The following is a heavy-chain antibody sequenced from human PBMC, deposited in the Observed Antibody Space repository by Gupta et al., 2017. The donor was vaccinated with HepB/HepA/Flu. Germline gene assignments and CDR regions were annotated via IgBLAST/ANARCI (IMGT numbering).Heavy chain of an antibody. CDR1: GYPLITYG. V-gene: IGHV1-18*01. D-gene: IGHD2-15*01. CDR3: ARLVCSGDRCYPLYDTDV. CDR2: ISTYNNPT. Sequence: QFQLVQSGAEVNRPVASVKVSCKDSGYPLITYGINWVRQAPERGLGGMGWISTYNNPTYYAQRLQGRVTMTTDISTRTAYMELRSLRYDDTAVYFCARLVCSGDRCYPLYDTDVWGQGTTVTVS. J-gene: IGHJ6*02.